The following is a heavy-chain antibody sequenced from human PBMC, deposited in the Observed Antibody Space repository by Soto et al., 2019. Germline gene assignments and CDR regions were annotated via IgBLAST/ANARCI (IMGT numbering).Heavy chain of an antibody. V-gene: IGHV1-2*02. Sequence: ASVKVSCKASGYTFTGYYMHWVRQAPGQGLEWMGWINPNSGGTNYAQKFQGRVTMTRDTSISTAYMELSRLRSDDTAVYYCARGPPMATSDFDYWGQGTLVTVSS. CDR1: GYTFTGYY. CDR2: INPNSGGT. D-gene: IGHD5-12*01. J-gene: IGHJ4*02. CDR3: ARGPPMATSDFDY.